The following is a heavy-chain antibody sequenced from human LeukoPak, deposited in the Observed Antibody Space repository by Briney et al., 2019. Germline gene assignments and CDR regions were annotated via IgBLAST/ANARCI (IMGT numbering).Heavy chain of an antibody. Sequence: PSETLSLTCGVSGGAFSDYYWSWIRQAPGKGLEWIGEMIQSGSSNYNPSLRSRVTISGDTPRNQFSLKLNSLTAADTAVYYCARGNIVATILGGLHGTTAFDFWGQGILVTVSS. CDR2: MIQSGSS. D-gene: IGHD5-12*01. J-gene: IGHJ4*02. CDR1: GGAFSDYY. CDR3: ARGNIVATILGGLHGTTAFDF. V-gene: IGHV4-34*01.